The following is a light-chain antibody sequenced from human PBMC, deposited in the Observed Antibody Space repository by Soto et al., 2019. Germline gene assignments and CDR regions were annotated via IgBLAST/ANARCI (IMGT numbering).Light chain of an antibody. J-gene: IGLJ2*01. Sequence: QSALTQPASVSGSPGQSITISCTGTATDVGAYNYVSWYQQHPGRAPKLIIYVVTDRPSGVADRFSGSKSGDTASLTISGLQAEDEAHYYCSSFTSSTNLLFGGGTKVTVL. CDR1: ATDVGAYNY. CDR2: VVT. V-gene: IGLV2-14*01. CDR3: SSFTSSTNLL.